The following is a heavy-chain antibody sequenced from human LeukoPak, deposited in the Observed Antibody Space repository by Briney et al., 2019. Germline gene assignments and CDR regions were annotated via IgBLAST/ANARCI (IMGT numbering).Heavy chain of an antibody. CDR3: ASQVLRFLGVL. Sequence: KTSETLSLTCTVSGGSISSSSYYWGWIRQPPGKGLEWIGSIYYSGSTYYNPSLKSRVTISVDTSKNQFSLKLSSVTAADTAVYYCASQVLRFLGVLWGRGTLVTVSS. V-gene: IGHV4-39*01. CDR1: GGSISSSSYY. D-gene: IGHD3-3*01. CDR2: IYYSGST. J-gene: IGHJ2*01.